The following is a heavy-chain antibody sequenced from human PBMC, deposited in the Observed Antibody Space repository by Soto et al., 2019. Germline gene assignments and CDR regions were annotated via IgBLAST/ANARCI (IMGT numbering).Heavy chain of an antibody. CDR2: IYHSGST. J-gene: IGHJ5*02. CDR1: GGSISSGGYS. CDR3: ARWPNWFDL. V-gene: IGHV4-30-2*01. Sequence: SETLSLTCAVSGGSISSGGYSWSWIRQPPGKGLEWIGYIYHSGSTYYNPSLKSRVTISVDRSKNQFSLKLSSVTAADTAVYYCARWPNWFDLWGEGTLVTVAS.